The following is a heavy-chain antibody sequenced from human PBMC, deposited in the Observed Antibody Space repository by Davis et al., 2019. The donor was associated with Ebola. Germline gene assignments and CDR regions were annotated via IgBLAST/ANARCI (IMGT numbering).Heavy chain of an antibody. V-gene: IGHV4-59*01. CDR2: IYYSGST. D-gene: IGHD5-18*01. Sequence: PSETLSLTCAVYGGSISSYYWSWIRQPPGKGLEWIGYIYYSGSTNYNPSLKSRVTISVDTSKNQFSLKLSSVTAADTAVYYCARGVDTAMVTLGWFDPWDQGTLVTVSS. J-gene: IGHJ5*02. CDR1: GGSISSYY. CDR3: ARGVDTAMVTLGWFDP.